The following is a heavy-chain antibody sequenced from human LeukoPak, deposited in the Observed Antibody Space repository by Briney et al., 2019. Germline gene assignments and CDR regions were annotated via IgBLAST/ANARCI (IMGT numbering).Heavy chain of an antibody. D-gene: IGHD1-7*01. CDR3: ARRAEVYNWNYADAFDI. V-gene: IGHV1-69*05. J-gene: IGHJ3*02. CDR1: GGTFSSYA. CDR2: IIPIFGTA. Sequence: SVKVSCKASGGTFSSYAISWVRQAPGQGLEWMGRIIPIFGTANYAQKLQGRVTITTDESTSTAYMELSSLSSEDTAVYYCARRAEVYNWNYADAFDIWGQGTMVTVSS.